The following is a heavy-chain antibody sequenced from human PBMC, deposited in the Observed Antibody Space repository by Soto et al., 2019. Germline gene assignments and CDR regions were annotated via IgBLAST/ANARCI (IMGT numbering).Heavy chain of an antibody. Sequence: GGSLRLSCAASGFTFSSYEMNWVRQAPGKGLEWVSYISSSGSTIYYADSVKGRFTISRDNAKNSLYLQMNSLRAEDTAVYYCARVWPPIVVVPAASLVDWFDPWGQGTLVTVSS. D-gene: IGHD2-2*01. V-gene: IGHV3-48*03. J-gene: IGHJ5*02. CDR2: ISSSGSTI. CDR1: GFTFSSYE. CDR3: ARVWPPIVVVPAASLVDWFDP.